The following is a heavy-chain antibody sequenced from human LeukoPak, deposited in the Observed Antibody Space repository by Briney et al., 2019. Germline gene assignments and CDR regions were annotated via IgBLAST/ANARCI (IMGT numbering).Heavy chain of an antibody. CDR2: ISWNSGSI. J-gene: IGHJ3*02. Sequence: PGGSLRLSCAASGFTFDDYAMHWVRQAPGKGLEWVSGISWNSGSIGYADSVKGRFTISRDNAKNSLYLQMNSLRAEDMALYYCAKDMGYGGNSDAFDIWGQGTMVTVSS. V-gene: IGHV3-9*03. CDR1: GFTFDDYA. D-gene: IGHD4-23*01. CDR3: AKDMGYGGNSDAFDI.